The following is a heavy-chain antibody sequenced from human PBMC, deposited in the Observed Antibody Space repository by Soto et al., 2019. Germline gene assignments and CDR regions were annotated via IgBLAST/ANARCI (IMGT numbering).Heavy chain of an antibody. CDR1: GGTFSSYA. CDR2: IIPIFGTA. V-gene: IGHV1-69*13. J-gene: IGHJ4*02. D-gene: IGHD2-21*02. CDR3: ARNPAYCGGDRYSLDY. Sequence: ASVKVSCKASGGTFSSYAISWVRQAPGQGLEWMGGIIPIFGTANYAQKFQGRVTITADESTSTAYMELSSLRSEDTAVYYCARNPAYCGGDRYSLDYWGQGTLVTVSS.